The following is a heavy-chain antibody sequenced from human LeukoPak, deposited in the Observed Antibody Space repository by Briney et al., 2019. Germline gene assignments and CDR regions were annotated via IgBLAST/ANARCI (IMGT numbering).Heavy chain of an antibody. J-gene: IGHJ4*02. Sequence: SETLSLTCTVSGGSISSSSYYWGWIRQPPGKGLEWIGSIYYSGSTYYNPSLKSRVTISVDTSKNQFSLKLRSVTAADTAVYYCARNAAGATFDYWGQGTLVTVSS. CDR1: GGSISSSSYY. V-gene: IGHV4-39*01. D-gene: IGHD1-26*01. CDR2: IYYSGST. CDR3: ARNAAGATFDY.